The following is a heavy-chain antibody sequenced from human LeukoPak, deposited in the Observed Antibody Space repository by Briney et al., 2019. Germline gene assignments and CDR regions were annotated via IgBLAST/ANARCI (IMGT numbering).Heavy chain of an antibody. D-gene: IGHD5-12*01. Sequence: GGSLRLSCAASGFTFSDYYMSWIRQAPGKGLEWVSYISSSGSTIYYADSVKGRFTISRDNAKNSLYLQMNSLRAEDRAVYYCAPSGYDEDYYYGMDVWGQGTTVTVSS. V-gene: IGHV3-11*01. CDR3: APSGYDEDYYYGMDV. J-gene: IGHJ6*02. CDR2: ISSSGSTI. CDR1: GFTFSDYY.